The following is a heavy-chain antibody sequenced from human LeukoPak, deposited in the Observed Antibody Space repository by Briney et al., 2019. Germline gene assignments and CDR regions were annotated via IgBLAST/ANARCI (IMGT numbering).Heavy chain of an antibody. CDR1: GYTFTGYY. CDR3: ARVPARIHYMDV. D-gene: IGHD5-18*01. Sequence: ASVKVSCKASGYTFTGYYMHWVRQAPGQGLEWMGWINPNSGGTNYAQKFQGGVTMTRDTSISTAYMELSRLRSDDTAVYYCARVPARIHYMDVWGKGTTVTVSS. V-gene: IGHV1-2*02. CDR2: INPNSGGT. J-gene: IGHJ6*03.